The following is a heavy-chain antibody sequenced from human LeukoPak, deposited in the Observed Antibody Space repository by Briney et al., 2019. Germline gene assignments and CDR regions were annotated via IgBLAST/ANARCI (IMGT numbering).Heavy chain of an antibody. CDR1: GGSISSSSYY. CDR3: ARGPSYDYGDLDY. D-gene: IGHD4-17*01. J-gene: IGHJ4*02. V-gene: IGHV4-39*07. Sequence: PSETLSLTCTVSGGSISSSSYYWGWIRQPPGKGLEWIGSIYYSGSTYYNPSLKSRVTISVDTSKNQFSLKLSSVTAADTAVYYCARGPSYDYGDLDYWGQGTLVTVSS. CDR2: IYYSGST.